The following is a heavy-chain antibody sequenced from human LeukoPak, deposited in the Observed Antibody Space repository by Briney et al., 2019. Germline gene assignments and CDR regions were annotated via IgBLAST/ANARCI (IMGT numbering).Heavy chain of an antibody. J-gene: IGHJ4*02. CDR1: GFTFNNYG. CDR2: ISGRGGST. Sequence: PGGSLRLSCAASGFTFNNYGMNWVRQAPGKGLEWVSAISGRGGSTYYADSVKGRFTISRDNSKNTLYLQMNSLRDEDTALYYCAKDFWVVNGDYWGQGTLVTVSS. CDR3: AKDFWVVNGDY. V-gene: IGHV3-23*01. D-gene: IGHD2-8*01.